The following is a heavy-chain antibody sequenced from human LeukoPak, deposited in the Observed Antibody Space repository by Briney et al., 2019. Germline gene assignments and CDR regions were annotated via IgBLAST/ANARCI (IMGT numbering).Heavy chain of an antibody. V-gene: IGHV3-53*05. CDR3: AKDGGRAAAGTVDS. CDR1: GFTVSSNY. Sequence: QSGGSLRLSCAASGFTVSSNYMSWVRQAPGKGLEWVSVIYSGGSTYYADSMKGRFTISRDNSKNTLYLQINSLRADDTAVFYCAKDGGRAAAGTVDSWGQGALVTVSS. D-gene: IGHD6-13*01. CDR2: IYSGGST. J-gene: IGHJ4*02.